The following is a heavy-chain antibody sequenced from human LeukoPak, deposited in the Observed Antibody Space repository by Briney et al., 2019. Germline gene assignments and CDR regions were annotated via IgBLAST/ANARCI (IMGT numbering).Heavy chain of an antibody. CDR2: INPNSGGT. CDR3: ARDAVDYGGNPYYFDY. CDR1: GYTSTGYY. V-gene: IGHV1-2*02. D-gene: IGHD4-23*01. J-gene: IGHJ4*02. Sequence: GASVKVSCKSSGYTSTGYYMHWVRQAPGRGLEWMGWINPNSGGTNYAQKFQGRVTMTRDTTISTAYMELSRLRSDDTAVYSCARDAVDYGGNPYYFDYWGQGTLVTVSS.